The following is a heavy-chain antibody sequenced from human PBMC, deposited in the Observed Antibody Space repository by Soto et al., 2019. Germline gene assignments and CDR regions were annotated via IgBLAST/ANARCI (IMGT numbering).Heavy chain of an antibody. V-gene: IGHV3-23*01. CDR2: ISGSGGST. D-gene: IGHD3-10*01. Sequence: GGSLRLSCAASGFTFSSYAMSWVRQAPGKGLEWVSAISGSGGSTYYADSVKGRFTISRDNSKNTLYLQMNSLIAEDTAVYYCAKDMVREGGIIDYLGQGTLVTVSS. CDR1: GFTFSSYA. CDR3: AKDMVREGGIIDY. J-gene: IGHJ4*02.